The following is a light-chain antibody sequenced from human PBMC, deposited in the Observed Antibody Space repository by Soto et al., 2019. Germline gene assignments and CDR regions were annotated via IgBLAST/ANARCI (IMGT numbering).Light chain of an antibody. CDR1: QSVSSN. CDR2: GAS. V-gene: IGKV3-15*01. J-gene: IGKJ1*01. Sequence: EIVMTQSPATLSVSPGEGATLSCRASQSVSSNLAWYQQKPGQAPRLLIYGASTRATGIPARFSGSGSGTEFTLTISGLQSEDFAVYYCQQHNIWPPWTFGQGTKGEIK. CDR3: QQHNIWPPWT.